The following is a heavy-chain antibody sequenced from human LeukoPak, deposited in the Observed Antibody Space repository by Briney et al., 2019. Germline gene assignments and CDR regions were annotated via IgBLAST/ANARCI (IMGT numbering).Heavy chain of an antibody. D-gene: IGHD3-10*01. CDR2: INPNSDGT. J-gene: IGHJ5*02. V-gene: IGHV1-2*02. CDR3: ARERRITMVRGGHGGYNWFDP. Sequence: SVNASCKPSGYTLTGYYMHWVRQAAGRGLEWMGWINPNSDGTNYAQKFQGRVTMTRDTSISTAYMELRRLRSDDTAVYYCARERRITMVRGGHGGYNWFDPWGQGTLVTVSS. CDR1: GYTLTGYY.